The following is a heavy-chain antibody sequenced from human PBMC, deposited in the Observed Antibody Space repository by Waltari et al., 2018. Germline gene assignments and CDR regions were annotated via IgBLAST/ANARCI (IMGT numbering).Heavy chain of an antibody. D-gene: IGHD3-10*01. V-gene: IGHV4-31*03. CDR3: ARGGSGSYPHYYYYYMDV. Sequence: QVQLQESGPGLVKPSQTLSLTCTVSGGSISSGGYYWSWIRQQPGKGLAWLEHIYYSGSTYYNPSLKSRVTISGDTSKNQFSLKLSSVTAADTAVYYCARGGSGSYPHYYYYYMDVWGKGTTVTVSS. CDR2: IYYSGST. CDR1: GGSISSGGYY. J-gene: IGHJ6*03.